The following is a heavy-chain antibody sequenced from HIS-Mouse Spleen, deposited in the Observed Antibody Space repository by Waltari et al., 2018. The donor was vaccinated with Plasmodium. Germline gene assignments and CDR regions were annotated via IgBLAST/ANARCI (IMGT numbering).Heavy chain of an antibody. CDR2: IYYSGST. D-gene: IGHD6-13*01. Sequence: QVQLQESGPGLVKPSPTLSLTCTFSGGSISSGRSYWSWIRQHPGKGLEWIGYIYYSGSTYYNPSLKSRVTISVDTSKNQFSLKLSSVTAADTAVYYCARSIAATVTFYFDYWGQGTLVTVSS. CDR3: ARSIAATVTFYFDY. V-gene: IGHV4-31*03. J-gene: IGHJ4*02. CDR1: GGSISSGRSY.